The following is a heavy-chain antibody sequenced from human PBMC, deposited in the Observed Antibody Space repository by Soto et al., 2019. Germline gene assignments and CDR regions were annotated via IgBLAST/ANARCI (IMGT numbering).Heavy chain of an antibody. Sequence: PGGSLRLSCAASGFTFTRYSMSWVRQAPGKGLEWVSSISSTTNYIYYGDSMKGRFTISRDNAKNPLYLEMNSLRAEDTAVYYCARESEDLTSNFDYWGQGTLVTAPQ. CDR1: GFTFTRYS. CDR2: ISSTTNYI. CDR3: ARESEDLTSNFDY. V-gene: IGHV3-21*06. J-gene: IGHJ4*02.